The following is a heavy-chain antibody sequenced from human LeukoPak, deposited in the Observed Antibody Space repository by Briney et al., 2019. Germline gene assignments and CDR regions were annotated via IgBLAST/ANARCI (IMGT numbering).Heavy chain of an antibody. CDR3: GRVRGMYSSGWYSN. J-gene: IGHJ4*02. CDR1: GFTFSSYA. CDR2: ISYDGSNK. Sequence: PGGSLRLSCAASGFTFSSYAMHWVRQAPGKGLEWVAVISYDGSNKYYADSVKGRFAISRDNSKNTLYLQMNSLRAEDTAVYYCGRVRGMYSSGWYSNWGQGTLVTVSS. D-gene: IGHD6-19*01. V-gene: IGHV3-30*09.